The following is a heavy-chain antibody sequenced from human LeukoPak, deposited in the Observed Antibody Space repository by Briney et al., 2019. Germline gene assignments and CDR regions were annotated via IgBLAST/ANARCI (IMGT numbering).Heavy chain of an antibody. J-gene: IGHJ4*02. CDR2: IYPTGST. Sequence: SETLSLTCTVSGYSISSGYYWGWIRQPPGKGLEWIGNIYPTGSTYYNPSLKRRVTISVDTSKNQFSLKLSSVTAADTAVYYCASSIDFDYGDYYFDYWGQGALVTISS. D-gene: IGHD4-17*01. CDR1: GYSISSGYY. V-gene: IGHV4-38-2*02. CDR3: ASSIDFDYGDYYFDY.